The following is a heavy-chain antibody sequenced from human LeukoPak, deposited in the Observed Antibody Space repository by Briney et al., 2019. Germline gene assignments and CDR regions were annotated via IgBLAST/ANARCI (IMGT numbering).Heavy chain of an antibody. CDR2: IYSGGST. Sequence: PGGSLRLSCAASGFTVSSNYMSWVRQAPGKGLEWVSVIYSGGSTYYADSVKGRFTISRDNSKNTLYLQMNSLRAEDTAVYYCARAAGQLVSYYCYYYMDVWGKGTTVTVSS. V-gene: IGHV3-53*01. CDR3: ARAAGQLVSYYCYYYMDV. CDR1: GFTVSSNY. J-gene: IGHJ6*03. D-gene: IGHD6-13*01.